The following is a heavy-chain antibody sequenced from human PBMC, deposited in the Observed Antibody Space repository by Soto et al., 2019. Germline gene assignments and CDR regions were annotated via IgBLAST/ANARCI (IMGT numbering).Heavy chain of an antibody. Sequence: QVPLVQAGAEVKSPGAAVKVSCQTPGYTFINYAIAWVRQAPGHGLEWMGWISAYNGDTVYPQNLRGRVTMTTDTSTTTAYMELRSLRSDDTAVYFCTRESGSGSYYPFDYWGQGTLVTVSS. CDR1: GYTFINYA. CDR3: TRESGSGSYYPFDY. J-gene: IGHJ4*02. V-gene: IGHV1-18*01. D-gene: IGHD3-10*01. CDR2: ISAYNGDT.